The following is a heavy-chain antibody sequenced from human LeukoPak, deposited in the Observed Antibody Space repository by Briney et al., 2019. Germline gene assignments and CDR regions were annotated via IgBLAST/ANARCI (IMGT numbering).Heavy chain of an antibody. V-gene: IGHV3-30*18. CDR3: AKDSSTSNYYYGLDV. CDR2: ISSDGANE. Sequence: GRSLRLSCAPSGFPFSSYGMHWVRQAPGKWLEWVASISSDGANENYADPVKGRFTISRDNSKNTLYLQMNSLRGDDTGMYFCAKDSSTSNYYYGLDVWGQGTTVTVSS. CDR1: GFPFSSYG. J-gene: IGHJ6*02. D-gene: IGHD6-13*01.